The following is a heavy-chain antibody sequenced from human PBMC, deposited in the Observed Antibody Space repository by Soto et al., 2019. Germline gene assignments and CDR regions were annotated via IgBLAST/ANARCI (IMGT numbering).Heavy chain of an antibody. CDR2: IYSGGYT. V-gene: IGHV3-53*01. CDR1: GFTVSNNY. CDR3: GAHPGGGGY. Sequence: EVQLVESGGGLIQPGGSLRLSCAVSGFTVSNNYMSWVRQAPGKGLEGVSVIYSGGYTAYGDSVKGRFTISRDNSKNTLYLQMNRPGAAGPGVFSRGAHPGGGGYWGQGTLVTVSS. D-gene: IGHD3-10*01. J-gene: IGHJ4*02.